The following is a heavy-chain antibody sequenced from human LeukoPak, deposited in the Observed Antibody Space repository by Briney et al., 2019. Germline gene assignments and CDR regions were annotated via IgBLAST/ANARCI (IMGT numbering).Heavy chain of an antibody. D-gene: IGHD5-12*01. CDR1: GYTFTSYD. CDR3: ARARGGVDIVATKQPKGWVYYMDV. V-gene: IGHV1-8*01. J-gene: IGHJ6*03. Sequence: ASVKVSCKASGYTFTSYDINWVRQATGQGLEWMGWMNPNSGNTGYAQKFQGRVTMTRNTSISTAYMELSSLRSEDTAVYYCARARGGVDIVATKQPKGWVYYMDVWGKGTTVTVSS. CDR2: MNPNSGNT.